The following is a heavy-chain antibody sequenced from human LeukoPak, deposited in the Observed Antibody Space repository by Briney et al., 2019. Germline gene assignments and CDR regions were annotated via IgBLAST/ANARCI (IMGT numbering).Heavy chain of an antibody. CDR3: AKAASRFWDCTGGSCSGYFFDY. D-gene: IGHD2-15*01. CDR2: ISGGSSGST. Sequence: GGSLRLSCAASGFTFSGYAMSWVRQAPGKGLEWVSTISGGSSGSTYYAGSVKGRFTISRDSSKNTLFLQMNSLRAEDTAVYYCAKAASRFWDCTGGSCSGYFFDYWGQGTLVTVSS. J-gene: IGHJ4*02. CDR1: GFTFSGYA. V-gene: IGHV3-23*01.